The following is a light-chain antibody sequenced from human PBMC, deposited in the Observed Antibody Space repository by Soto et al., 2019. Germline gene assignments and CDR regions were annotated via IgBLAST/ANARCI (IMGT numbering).Light chain of an antibody. V-gene: IGLV2-11*01. CDR2: DVS. Sequence: QSALTQPRSVSGFPGQSVTISCTGTSSDVGGYNYVSRYQQHPGKAPKLMIYDVSKRPSGVPDRFSGSKSGNTASLTISGLQAEDEADYYCCSYAGSYTWVFGTGTKVTVL. CDR1: SSDVGGYNY. CDR3: CSYAGSYTWV. J-gene: IGLJ1*01.